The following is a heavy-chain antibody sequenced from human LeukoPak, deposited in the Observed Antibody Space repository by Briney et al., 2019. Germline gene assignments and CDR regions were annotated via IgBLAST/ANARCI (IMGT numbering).Heavy chain of an antibody. J-gene: IGHJ6*04. V-gene: IGHV3-30*18. CDR2: ISYDGSNK. D-gene: IGHD2-2*01. CDR3: AKDRCSSTSCYFPYYYGMDV. CDR1: GFTFSSYG. Sequence: GGSLRLSCAASGFTFSSYGMHWVRQAPGKGLEWVAVISYDGSNKYYADSVKGRFTISRDNSKYTLYLQMNSLRAEDTAVYYCAKDRCSSTSCYFPYYYGMDVWGKGTTVTVSS.